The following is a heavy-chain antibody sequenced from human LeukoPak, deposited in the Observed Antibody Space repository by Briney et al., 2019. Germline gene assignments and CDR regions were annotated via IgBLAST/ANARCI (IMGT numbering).Heavy chain of an antibody. CDR1: GYTFTDNY. CDR2: INPNSGGT. Sequence: ASVKVSCKASGYTFTDNYIHWVRQAPGQGLEWMGSINPNSGGTTYARRFQGTVTMTRDTSSSTAYMELTTLSSGDTAVYYCARGPFTYGYARTDYWGQGTLVTASA. D-gene: IGHD5-18*01. V-gene: IGHV1-2*02. CDR3: ARGPFTYGYARTDY. J-gene: IGHJ4*02.